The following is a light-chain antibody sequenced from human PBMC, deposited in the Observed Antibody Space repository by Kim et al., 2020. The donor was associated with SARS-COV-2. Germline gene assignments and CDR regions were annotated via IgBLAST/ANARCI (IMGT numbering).Light chain of an antibody. CDR1: SSDVGGYNY. V-gene: IGLV2-14*03. CDR2: DVS. Sequence: QSNTINCTGTSSDVGGYNYVSWYKQHPGKAPKLMIYDVSNRPSGVSNRFSGSKSGNTASLTISGLQAEDEADYYCSSYTSSSTPVVFGGGTQLTVL. J-gene: IGLJ2*01. CDR3: SSYTSSSTPVV.